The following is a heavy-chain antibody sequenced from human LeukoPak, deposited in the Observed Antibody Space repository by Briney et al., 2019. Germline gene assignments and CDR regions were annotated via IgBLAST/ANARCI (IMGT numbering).Heavy chain of an antibody. CDR3: ASLLSRYSGYDFDY. V-gene: IGHV3-53*05. CDR1: GFTVSSNY. CDR2: IYSGGST. Sequence: GGSLRLSCAASGFTVSSNYMSWVRQAPGKGLEWVSVIYSGGSTYYADSVKGRFTISRDNSKNTLYLQMNSLRAEDTAVYYCASLLSRYSGYDFDYWGQGTLVTVSS. D-gene: IGHD5-12*01. J-gene: IGHJ4*02.